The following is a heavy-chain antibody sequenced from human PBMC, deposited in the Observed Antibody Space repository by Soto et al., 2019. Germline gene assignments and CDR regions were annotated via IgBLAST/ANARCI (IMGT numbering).Heavy chain of an antibody. Sequence: PGGSLRLSCAASGFTFSSYAMSWVRQAPGKGLEWVSAISGSGGSTYYADSVKGRFTISRDNSKNTLYLQMNSLRAEDTAVYYCAKDGIILVRYSMDVWGQGTTVTVSS. CDR3: AKDGIILVRYSMDV. D-gene: IGHD1-20*01. V-gene: IGHV3-23*01. CDR2: ISGSGGST. CDR1: GFTFSSYA. J-gene: IGHJ6*02.